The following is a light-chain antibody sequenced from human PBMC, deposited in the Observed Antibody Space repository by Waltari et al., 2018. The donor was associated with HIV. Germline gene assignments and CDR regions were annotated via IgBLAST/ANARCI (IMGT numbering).Light chain of an antibody. CDR1: RSNIGRNY. V-gene: IGLV1-47*01. Sequence: QSVLTQPPSASGTPGQRVAISCSGSRSNIGRNYVSWYQQLPGTAPKVLIYRSNQRPSGVPDRFSGSKSGTSASLAISALRSEDEADYYCATWDDSLSGPVFGGGTKLTVL. J-gene: IGLJ3*02. CDR2: RSN. CDR3: ATWDDSLSGPV.